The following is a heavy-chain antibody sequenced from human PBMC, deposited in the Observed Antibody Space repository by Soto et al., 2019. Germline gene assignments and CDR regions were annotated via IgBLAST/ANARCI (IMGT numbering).Heavy chain of an antibody. CDR3: ASWTIVVVTASPPSYYYYGMDV. CDR2: IIPIFGTA. CDR1: GGTFSSYA. V-gene: IGHV1-69*01. Sequence: EQLVQSGAEVKKPGSSVKVSCKASGGTFSSYAISWVRQAPGQGLEWMGGIIPIFGTANYAQKFQGRVTITADESTSTAYMELSSLRSEDTAVYYCASWTIVVVTASPPSYYYYGMDVWGQGTTVTVSS. D-gene: IGHD2-21*02. J-gene: IGHJ6*02.